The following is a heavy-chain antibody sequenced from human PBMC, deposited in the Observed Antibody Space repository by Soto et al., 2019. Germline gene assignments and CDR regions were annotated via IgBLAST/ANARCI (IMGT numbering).Heavy chain of an antibody. Sequence: QVQPVQSGSEVKKPGSSVRVSCKTGSFYAVSWVRQAPGQGLEWMGGLIPVFDTPSYAQKFQGRVTITADESKSTAYIELSSLRSEETSLYYCASTPVTGRYSCSGMEAWEQGIAVTVSS. CDR1: SFYA. CDR2: LIPVFDTP. D-gene: IGHD4-4*01. J-gene: IGHJ6*01. V-gene: IGHV1-69*01. CDR3: ASTPVTGRYSCSGMEA.